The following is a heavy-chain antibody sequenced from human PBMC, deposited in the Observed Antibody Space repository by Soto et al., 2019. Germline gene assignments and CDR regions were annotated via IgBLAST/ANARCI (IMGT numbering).Heavy chain of an antibody. CDR3: ARHRTGYSYGRGTFDY. CDR2: IYYSGST. Sequence: SETLSLTCTVSGGSISSSSYYWGWIRQPPGKGLEWIGSIYYSGSTYYNPSLKSRVTISVDTSKNQFSLKLSSVTAADTAVYYCARHRTGYSYGRGTFDYWGQGTLVTVSS. J-gene: IGHJ4*02. V-gene: IGHV4-39*01. CDR1: GGSISSSSYY. D-gene: IGHD5-18*01.